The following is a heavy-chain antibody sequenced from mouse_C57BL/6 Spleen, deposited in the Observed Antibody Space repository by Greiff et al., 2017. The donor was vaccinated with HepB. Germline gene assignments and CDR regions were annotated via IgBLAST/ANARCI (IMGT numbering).Heavy chain of an antibody. CDR2: IRNKANGYTT. Sequence: EVQLVESGGGLVQPGGSLSLSCTASGFTFTDYYMSWVRQPPGKALEWLGFIRNKANGYTTEYSASVKGRFTISRDNSQSILYLQMNALRAEDSATYYCAREPFYYAMDYWGQGTSVTVSS. CDR1: GFTFTDYY. CDR3: AREPFYYAMDY. J-gene: IGHJ4*01. V-gene: IGHV7-3*01.